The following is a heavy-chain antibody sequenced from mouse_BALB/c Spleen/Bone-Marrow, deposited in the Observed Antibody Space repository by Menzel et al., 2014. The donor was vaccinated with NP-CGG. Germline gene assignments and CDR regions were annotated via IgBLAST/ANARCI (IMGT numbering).Heavy chain of an antibody. CDR1: GYAFSTYW. CDR3: ARGARSAMDY. CDR2: IYPGDGDT. J-gene: IGHJ4*01. Sequence: VQLQQSGAELVRPESSVKISCKASGYAFSTYWMIWVKQRPGQGLEWIGQIYPGDGDTNYNGKFKGKATLTADKSSSTTYMQLNSLTSEDSAVYFCARGARSAMDYWGQGTSVTVSS. V-gene: IGHV1-80*01.